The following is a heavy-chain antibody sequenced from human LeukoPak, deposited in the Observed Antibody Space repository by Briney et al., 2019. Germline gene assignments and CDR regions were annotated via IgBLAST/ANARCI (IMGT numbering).Heavy chain of an antibody. V-gene: IGHV4-61*02. CDR3: ARDGYYDFWSGYPYYYYMDV. J-gene: IGHJ6*03. CDR2: IYTSGST. CDR1: GGSISSGSYY. Sequence: SETLSLTCTVSGGSISSGSYYWSWIRQPAGKGLEWIGRIYTSGSTNYNPSLKSRVTISVDTSKNQFSLKLSSVTAADTAVYYCARDGYYDFWSGYPYYYYMDVWGKGTTVTVSS. D-gene: IGHD3-3*01.